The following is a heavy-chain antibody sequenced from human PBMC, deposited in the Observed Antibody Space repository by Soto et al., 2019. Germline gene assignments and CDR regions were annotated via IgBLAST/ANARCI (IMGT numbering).Heavy chain of an antibody. Sequence: GESLKISCNGSGYSFTSYWVSWVRQMPGKGLEWMGRIYPSDSYTNYSPSFQGHVTISADKSISTACLQWSSLKASDTAMYYCARLRVAVAAPDAFDIWGQGTMVTVSS. J-gene: IGHJ3*02. CDR1: GYSFTSYW. CDR3: ARLRVAVAAPDAFDI. CDR2: IYPSDSYT. D-gene: IGHD6-19*01. V-gene: IGHV5-10-1*01.